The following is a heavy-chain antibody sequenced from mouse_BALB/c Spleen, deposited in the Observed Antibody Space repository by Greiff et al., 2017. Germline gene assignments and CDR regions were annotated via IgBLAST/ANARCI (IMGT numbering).Heavy chain of an antibody. Sequence: EVQLEESGGGLVQPGGSLRLSCATSGFTFTDYYMSWVRQPPGKELEWLGFIRNKANGYTTEHSASVKGRFTISRANSQIILYLRMNTLRAEDSATYYCARDERITDLRCYAMDYWGQGTSVTVSS. CDR3: ARDERITDLRCYAMDY. CDR2: IRNKANGYTT. J-gene: IGHJ4*01. V-gene: IGHV7-3*02. D-gene: IGHD2-4*01. CDR1: GFTFTDYY.